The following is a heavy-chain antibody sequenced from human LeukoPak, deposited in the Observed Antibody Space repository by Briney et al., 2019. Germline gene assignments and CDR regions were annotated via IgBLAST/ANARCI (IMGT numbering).Heavy chain of an antibody. V-gene: IGHV3-23*01. CDR3: AKWNTMIVVVPGYYYGMDV. J-gene: IGHJ6*02. D-gene: IGHD3-22*01. CDR1: GFTFSSYA. CDR2: ISGSGGST. Sequence: PGGSLRLSCAASGFTFSSYAMSWVRQAPGKGLEWVSAISGSGGSTYYADSVKGRFTISRDNSKNTLYLQMNSLRAEDTAVYYCAKWNTMIVVVPGYYYGMDVWGQGTTVTVSS.